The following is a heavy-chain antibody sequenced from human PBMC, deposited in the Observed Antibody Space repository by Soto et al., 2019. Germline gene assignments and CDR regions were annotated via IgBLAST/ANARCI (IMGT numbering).Heavy chain of an antibody. V-gene: IGHV3-33*01. Sequence: QVQLVESGGGVVRPGRSLRLSCAASGFAFNRFGVHWVRQAPGKGLEWVAVIWYDESNKFYADSVKGRFSISRDNSKNTLYLQMNSLRAEDTAVYYCVRDDGVAAAGPYYYSAMDVWGQGTTVIASS. J-gene: IGHJ6*02. CDR1: GFAFNRFG. D-gene: IGHD6-13*01. CDR3: VRDDGVAAAGPYYYSAMDV. CDR2: IWYDESNK.